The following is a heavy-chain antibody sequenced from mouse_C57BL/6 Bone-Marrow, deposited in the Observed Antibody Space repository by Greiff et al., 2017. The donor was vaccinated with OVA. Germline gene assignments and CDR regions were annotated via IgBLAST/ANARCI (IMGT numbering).Heavy chain of an antibody. CDR2: IHPNSGST. CDR1: GYTFTSYW. D-gene: IGHD2-4*01. V-gene: IGHV1-64*01. Sequence: QVQLQQPGAELVKPGASVKLSCKASGYTFTSYWMHWVKQRPGQGLEWIGMIHPNSGSTNYNEKFKSKATLTVDKSSSTAYMQLSSLTSEDSAVYYCARPVYYDYGDYWGQGTTLTVSS. CDR3: ARPVYYDYGDY. J-gene: IGHJ2*01.